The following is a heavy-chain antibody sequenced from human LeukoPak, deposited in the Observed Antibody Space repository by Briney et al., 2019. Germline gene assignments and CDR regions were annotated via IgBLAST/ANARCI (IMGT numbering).Heavy chain of an antibody. V-gene: IGHV3-43*01. CDR1: GFTFDDYA. CDR3: AKDNPVYRPPYYYYYMDV. CDR2: ISWDGGST. Sequence: GRSLRLSCAASGFTFDDYAMHWVRQAPGKGLEWVSLISWDGGSTYYADSVKGRFTISRDNSKNSLYLQMNSLRTEDTALYYCAKDNPVYRPPYYYYYMDVWGKGTTVTVSS. D-gene: IGHD1-26*01. J-gene: IGHJ6*03.